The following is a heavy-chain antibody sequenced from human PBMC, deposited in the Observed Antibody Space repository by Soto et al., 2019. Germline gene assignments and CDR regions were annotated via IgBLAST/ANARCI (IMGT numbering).Heavy chain of an antibody. CDR2: ISYDGSNK. CDR3: ARDLDGDYDH. V-gene: IGHV3-30-3*01. CDR1: GFTFSSYP. J-gene: IGHJ4*02. Sequence: GGSLGPSCAASGFTFSSYPSHGVRQAPGKGLEWVAVISYDGSNKYYADSVKGRFTISRDNSKNTLYLQMNSLRAEDTAVYYCARDLDGDYDHWGQGTLVTVSS. D-gene: IGHD4-17*01.